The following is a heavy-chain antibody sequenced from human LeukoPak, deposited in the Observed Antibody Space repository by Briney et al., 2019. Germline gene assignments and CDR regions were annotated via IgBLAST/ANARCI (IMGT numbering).Heavy chain of an antibody. CDR3: ARFEAYYDALGGMDV. Sequence: SVKVSCKASGGTFSSCSINWMRQAPGQGLEWLGRVIPILGTTDYAQKFQDRVTLTADKFTNTAHMELSSLRSDDTAVYYCARFEAYYDALGGMDVWGQGTTVIVSS. CDR1: GGTFSSCS. CDR2: VIPILGTT. V-gene: IGHV1-69*08. J-gene: IGHJ6*02. D-gene: IGHD3-22*01.